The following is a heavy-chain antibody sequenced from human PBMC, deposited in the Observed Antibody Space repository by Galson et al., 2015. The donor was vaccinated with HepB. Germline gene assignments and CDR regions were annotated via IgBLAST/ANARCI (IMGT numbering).Heavy chain of an antibody. CDR1: GGTFSSYA. V-gene: IGHV1-69*13. CDR3: ARGGYCSGGSCPIGWFDP. CDR2: IIPIFGTA. J-gene: IGHJ5*02. D-gene: IGHD2-15*01. Sequence: SVKVSCKASGGTFSSYAISWVRQAPGQGLEWMGGIIPIFGTANYAQKFQGRVTITADESTSTAYMELSSLRSEDTAVYYCARGGYCSGGSCPIGWFDPWGQGTLVTVSS.